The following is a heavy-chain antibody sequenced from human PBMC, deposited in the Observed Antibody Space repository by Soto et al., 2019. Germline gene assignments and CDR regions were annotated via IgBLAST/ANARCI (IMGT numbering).Heavy chain of an antibody. CDR1: AFSFSDSY. CDR3: ARNVGGARAFDV. D-gene: IGHD2-21*01. Sequence: GGSLRLSCAASAFSFSDSYLSWIRQAPGKGLEWVSYISSGSRYTVYADSVKGRFTISRDNAKDSLYLQMNSLRAEDTAVYYCARNVGGARAFDVWGQGTLVTVSS. J-gene: IGHJ3*01. CDR2: ISSGSRYT. V-gene: IGHV3-11*06.